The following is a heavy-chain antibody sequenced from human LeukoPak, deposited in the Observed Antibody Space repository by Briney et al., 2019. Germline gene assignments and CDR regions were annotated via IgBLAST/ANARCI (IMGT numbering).Heavy chain of an antibody. CDR2: INPSGGST. CDR3: ARSNYYDSSGYHGDY. Sequence: ASVKVSCKASGYTFTSYYMHWVRQAPGQGLEWMGIINPSGGSTSYAQKFQGRVTMTRDTSTGTVYMELSSLRSEDTAVYYCARSNYYDSSGYHGDYWGQGTLVTVSS. V-gene: IGHV1-46*01. CDR1: GYTFTSYY. D-gene: IGHD3-22*01. J-gene: IGHJ4*02.